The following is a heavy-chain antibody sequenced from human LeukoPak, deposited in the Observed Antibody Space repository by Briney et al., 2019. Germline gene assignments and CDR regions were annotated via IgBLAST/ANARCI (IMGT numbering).Heavy chain of an antibody. CDR2: ISAGGGST. Sequence: GGSLRLSCGASGFTFTNYAMSWVRQAPGKGLEWVSAISAGGGSTYYADSVRGRFTISRDNSKNTLYLQLNSLKTEDTAVYYCVTETSGSFHNWGQGTLVTVSS. V-gene: IGHV3-23*01. CDR1: GFTFTNYA. D-gene: IGHD3-10*01. CDR3: VTETSGSFHN. J-gene: IGHJ4*02.